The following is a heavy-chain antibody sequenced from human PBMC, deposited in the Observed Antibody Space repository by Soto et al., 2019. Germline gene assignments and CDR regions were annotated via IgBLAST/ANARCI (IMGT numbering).Heavy chain of an antibody. J-gene: IGHJ6*03. CDR2: MNPNSGNT. V-gene: IGHV1-8*01. Sequence: ASVKVSCKASGYTFTSYDINWVRQATGQGLEWMGWMNPNSGNTGYAQKFQGRVTMTRNTSISTAYMELSSLRSEDTAVYYCARGAPLWLGDLYYYYRDVGGKGPRVTVS. D-gene: IGHD3-10*01. CDR3: ARGAPLWLGDLYYYYRDV. CDR1: GYTFTSYD.